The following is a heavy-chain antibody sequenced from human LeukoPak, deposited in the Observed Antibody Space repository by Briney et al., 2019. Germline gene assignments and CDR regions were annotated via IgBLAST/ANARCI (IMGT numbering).Heavy chain of an antibody. V-gene: IGHV1-46*01. CDR3: ARDSGWSI. CDR1: GYTLTELS. J-gene: IGHJ4*02. Sequence: ASVKVSCKVSGYTLTELSMHWVRQAPGQGLEWMGIINPSGGSTSYAQKFQGRVTMTRDTSTSTVYMGLSSLRSEDTAVYYCARDSGWSIWGQGTLVTVSS. D-gene: IGHD6-19*01. CDR2: INPSGGST.